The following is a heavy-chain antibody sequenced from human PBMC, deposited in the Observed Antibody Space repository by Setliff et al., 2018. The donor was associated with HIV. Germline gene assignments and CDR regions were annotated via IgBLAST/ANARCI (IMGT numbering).Heavy chain of an antibody. J-gene: IGHJ3*02. CDR3: ASGSPFDGFDM. CDR1: GGSMSTHY. CDR2: IYTTGST. Sequence: SETLSLTCTVSGGSMSTHYWSWNRQTTGKVLEWIGHIYTTGSTHYNPSLRIRVTISIDTAKSHFSLRLKSVTAADTALYYCASGSPFDGFDMWGQGTMVT. V-gene: IGHV4-59*11. D-gene: IGHD1-26*01.